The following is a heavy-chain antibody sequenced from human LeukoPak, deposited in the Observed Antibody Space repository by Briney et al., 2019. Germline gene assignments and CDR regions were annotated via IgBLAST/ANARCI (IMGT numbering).Heavy chain of an antibody. CDR2: ISSSSSYI. Sequence: GGSLRLSCEASGFTFSSYSMNWVRQAPGKGLEWVSSISSSSSYIYYADSVKGRFTISRDNAKISLYLQMNSLRAEDTAMYYCARGRYSGTTYYFDYWGLGTLVTVSS. D-gene: IGHD5-12*01. V-gene: IGHV3-21*04. J-gene: IGHJ4*02. CDR1: GFTFSSYS. CDR3: ARGRYSGTTYYFDY.